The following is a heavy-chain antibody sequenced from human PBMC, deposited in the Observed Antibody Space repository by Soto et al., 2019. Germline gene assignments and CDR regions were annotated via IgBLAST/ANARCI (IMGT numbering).Heavy chain of an antibody. D-gene: IGHD6-19*01. Sequence: QVQLVQSGAEVKKPGASVKVSCKASGYTFSGYYIHWVRQAPGQGPEWVGWINPNNGDTNYAQKYQGRVTMTRDTSITTVYMELNSLRSDDTAVYYCARDRSVAGKKFDYWGQGTLVIVS. CDR3: ARDRSVAGKKFDY. V-gene: IGHV1-2*02. CDR1: GYTFSGYY. CDR2: INPNNGDT. J-gene: IGHJ4*02.